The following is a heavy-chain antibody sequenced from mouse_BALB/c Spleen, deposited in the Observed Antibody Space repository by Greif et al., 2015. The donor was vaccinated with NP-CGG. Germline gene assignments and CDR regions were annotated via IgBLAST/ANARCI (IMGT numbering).Heavy chain of an antibody. D-gene: IGHD2-4*01. V-gene: IGHV14-3*02. CDR3: ARDDWDY. J-gene: IGHJ4*01. CDR2: IDPANGNT. CDR1: GFNIKDTY. Sequence: EVQGVESGAELVKPGASVKLSCTASGFNIKDTYMHWVKQRPEQGLEWIGRIDPANGNTKYDPKFQGKATITADTSSNTAYLQLSSLTSEDTAVYYCARDDWDYWGQGTSVTVSS.